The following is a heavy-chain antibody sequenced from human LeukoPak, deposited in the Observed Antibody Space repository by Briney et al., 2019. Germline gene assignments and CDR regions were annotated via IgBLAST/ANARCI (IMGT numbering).Heavy chain of an antibody. CDR2: IKQDGSEK. V-gene: IGHV3-7*03. CDR1: GFTFSSYW. J-gene: IGHJ6*04. CDR3: ARKAYGLDV. Sequence: TGGSLRLSCAPSGFTFSSYWMSWARQAPGKGLEWVANIKQDGSEKYYVDSVKGRFTISRDNGKNSLYLQMNSLRAEDTAVYYCARKAYGLDVWGKGTTVTVSS.